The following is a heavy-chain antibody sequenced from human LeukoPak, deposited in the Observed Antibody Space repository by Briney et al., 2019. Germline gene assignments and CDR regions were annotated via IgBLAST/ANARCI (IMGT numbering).Heavy chain of an antibody. Sequence: PGGSLRLSCAASGFTFSTYSMNWVRQAPGKGLERVSYISSSSTIYYADSVKGRFTISRDNAKNSLFLQMNSLRADDTAVYYCARGYSYGPDYWGQGTLVTVSS. D-gene: IGHD5-18*01. CDR1: GFTFSTYS. CDR2: ISSSSTI. CDR3: ARGYSYGPDY. J-gene: IGHJ4*02. V-gene: IGHV3-48*01.